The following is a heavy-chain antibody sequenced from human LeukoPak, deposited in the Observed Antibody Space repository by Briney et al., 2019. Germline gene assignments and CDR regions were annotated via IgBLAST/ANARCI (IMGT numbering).Heavy chain of an antibody. CDR2: IYYSGST. D-gene: IGHD3-10*01. CDR3: ARDFRGSGSFHFDH. CDR1: GGSISDYY. J-gene: IGHJ4*02. Sequence: SETLSLTCTVSGGSISDYYRGWIRQPPGKGLEWIGSIYYSGSTYFSPSLKGRATLSIDTSKNQFSLKLSSVTAADTAVYYCARDFRGSGSFHFDHWGQGTLVTVSS. V-gene: IGHV4-59*12.